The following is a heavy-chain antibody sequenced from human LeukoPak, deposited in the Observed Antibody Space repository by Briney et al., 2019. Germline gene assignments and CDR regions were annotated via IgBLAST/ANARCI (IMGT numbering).Heavy chain of an antibody. Sequence: ASVKVSCKASGYTLTTQSMNWVRQAPGQGLEWMGWINTDTGSSTYAQGFTGRFVFSVDTSVSTAYLQISSLKTEDTAVYYCAREILRLHVWGQGTKVTVSS. CDR3: AREILRLHV. CDR1: GYTLTTQS. V-gene: IGHV7-4-1*02. CDR2: INTDTGSS. J-gene: IGHJ3*01.